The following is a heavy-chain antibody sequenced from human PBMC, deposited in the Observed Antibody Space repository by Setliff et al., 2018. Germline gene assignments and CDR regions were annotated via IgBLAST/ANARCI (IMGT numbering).Heavy chain of an antibody. CDR2: IIPIFGTA. V-gene: IGHV1-69*06. D-gene: IGHD1-20*01. CDR1: GGTFSSHA. Sequence: SVKVSCKASGGTFSSHAISWVRQAPGQGLEWMGRIIPIFGTANYAQKFQGRVTITADKSTSTAYMELSSLRSEDTAVYYCARARSFNWIDIDYWGQGTLVTVSS. J-gene: IGHJ4*02. CDR3: ARARSFNWIDIDY.